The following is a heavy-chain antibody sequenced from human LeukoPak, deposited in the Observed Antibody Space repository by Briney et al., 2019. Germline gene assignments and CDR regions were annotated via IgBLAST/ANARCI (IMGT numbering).Heavy chain of an antibody. D-gene: IGHD5-18*01. CDR3: ARAIRGYSYGHFDY. V-gene: IGHV3-53*01. CDR2: IYSGGST. J-gene: IGHJ4*02. Sequence: GGSLRLSCAASGFTVSSNYMSWVRQAPGKRLEWVSVIYSGGSTYYADSVKGRFTISRDNSKNTLYLQMNSLRAEDTAVYYCARAIRGYSYGHFDYWGQGTLVTVSS. CDR1: GFTVSSNY.